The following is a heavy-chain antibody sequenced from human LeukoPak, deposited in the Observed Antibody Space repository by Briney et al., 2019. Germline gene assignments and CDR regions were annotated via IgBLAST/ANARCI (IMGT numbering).Heavy chain of an antibody. CDR1: GFTFSSSA. D-gene: IGHD3-3*01. J-gene: IGHJ4*02. Sequence: PGGSLRLSCAASGFTFSSSAMHWVRQAPGKGLEWLTLISYDGVSKYYADSVKGRFTISRDNSRDTLYLQMNSLRAEDTAVYYCARAFDDFWSGYRFDYWGQGTLVTVSS. CDR2: ISYDGVSK. V-gene: IGHV3-30-3*01. CDR3: ARAFDDFWSGYRFDY.